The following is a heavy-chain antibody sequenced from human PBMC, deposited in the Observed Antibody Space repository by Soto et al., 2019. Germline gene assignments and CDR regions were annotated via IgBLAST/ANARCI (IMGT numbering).Heavy chain of an antibody. D-gene: IGHD2-21*01. J-gene: IGHJ4*02. CDR2: IYPGDSDT. CDR1: GYRFSNYW. CDR3: ARGGVVINTTSFFDY. Sequence: EYLKISCKSSGYRFSNYWIGWVRQMSGKGLEWMGIIYPGDSDTRYSPSFQGQVTISADRSISTAYLQWSSLKASDTGMYFCARGGVVINTTSFFDYWGQGVPVTVSS. V-gene: IGHV5-51*01.